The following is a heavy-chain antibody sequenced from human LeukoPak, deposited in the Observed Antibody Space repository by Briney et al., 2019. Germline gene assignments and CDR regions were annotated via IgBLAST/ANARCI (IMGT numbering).Heavy chain of an antibody. CDR3: TRGVALATVYYFDF. CDR2: ISNHNGNT. CDR1: GFTFSAYG. J-gene: IGHJ4*02. D-gene: IGHD3-10*01. Sequence: ASVKVSCKPSGFTFSAYGIAWVRQAPGHGPEWMGWISNHNGNTKYAQKFQDRITVTTETSTGTASMELGSLKPDDTGIYYCTRGVALATVYYFDFWGRGTQVTVAS. V-gene: IGHV1-18*04.